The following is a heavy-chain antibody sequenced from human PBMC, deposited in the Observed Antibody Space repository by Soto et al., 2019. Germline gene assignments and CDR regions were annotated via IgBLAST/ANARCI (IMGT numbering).Heavy chain of an antibody. J-gene: IGHJ5*02. CDR2: IYATGST. D-gene: IGHD1-1*01. CDR1: GASISGFY. Sequence: SETLSLTCTVSGASISGFYWSWIRKSAGKGLEWIGRIYATGSTDFNPSLKSRVMMSVDTSKKQFSLKLRSVTAADTAVYYCVRDGTKTLRDWFDPWGQGISVTVSS. V-gene: IGHV4-4*07. CDR3: VRDGTKTLRDWFDP.